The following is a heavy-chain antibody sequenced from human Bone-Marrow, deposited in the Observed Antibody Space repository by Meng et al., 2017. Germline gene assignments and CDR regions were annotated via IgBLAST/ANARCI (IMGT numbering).Heavy chain of an antibody. D-gene: IGHD6-19*01. J-gene: IGHJ4*02. CDR1: GGSISSIDW. CDR3: ASWIYSCGWQ. Sequence: QRKSAGPGLVRPSGTLSLTCFVSGGSISSIDWWSWVRQPPGKGLEWIGEIYHGGDTNYNPSLKSRVTIAIDKSKNQFSLKLSSVTAADTAVYYCASWIYSCGWQWGQGALVTVSS. V-gene: IGHV4/OR15-8*02. CDR2: IYHGGDT.